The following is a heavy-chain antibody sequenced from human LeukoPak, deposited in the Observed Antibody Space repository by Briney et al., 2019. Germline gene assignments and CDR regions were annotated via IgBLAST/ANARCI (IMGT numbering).Heavy chain of an antibody. CDR2: IYTSGST. V-gene: IGHV4-4*07. CDR1: GGSISSYY. D-gene: IGHD6-13*01. Sequence: SETLSLTCTVSGGSISSYYWSWIRQPAGKGLEWIGRIYTSGSTNYNPSLKSRVTMSVDTSQRQFSLRLTSVRAADTAVYYCARGRYLTTLGGAAAGFLDYWGQGTVVTVSS. J-gene: IGHJ4*02. CDR3: ARGRYLTTLGGAAAGFLDY.